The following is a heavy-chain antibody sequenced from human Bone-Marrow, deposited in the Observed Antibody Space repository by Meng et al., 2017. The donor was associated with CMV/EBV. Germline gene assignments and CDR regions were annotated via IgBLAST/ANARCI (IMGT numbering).Heavy chain of an antibody. CDR3: ARALIGGAAAGSRS. CDR2: INPSSGVT. Sequence: ASVKVSCKASGYNFIGYHIHWVRQAPGQGLEWMGWINPSSGVTKYAQRFQGRVTMTRDTSISTAYMELSSLRSDDTAVYYCARALIGGAAAGSRSWGQGTLVTVSS. J-gene: IGHJ5*02. D-gene: IGHD6-13*01. CDR1: GYNFIGYH. V-gene: IGHV1-2*02.